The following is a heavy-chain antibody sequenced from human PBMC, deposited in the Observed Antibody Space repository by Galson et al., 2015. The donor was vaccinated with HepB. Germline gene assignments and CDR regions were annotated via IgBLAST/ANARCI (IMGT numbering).Heavy chain of an antibody. CDR1: GGTFSSYA. V-gene: IGHV1-69*13. CDR3: ASQTEGVLIQLWPNYFDY. Sequence: SVKVSCKASGGTFSSYAISWVRQAPGQGLEWMGGIIPIFGTANYAQKFQGRVTITADESTSTAYMELSSLRSEDTAVYYCASQTEGVLIQLWPNYFDYWGQGTLVTVSS. D-gene: IGHD5-18*01. J-gene: IGHJ4*02. CDR2: IIPIFGTA.